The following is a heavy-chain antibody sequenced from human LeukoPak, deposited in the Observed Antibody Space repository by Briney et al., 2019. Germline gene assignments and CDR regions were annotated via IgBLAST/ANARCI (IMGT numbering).Heavy chain of an antibody. CDR3: IKDMGFDLLKDAFDV. J-gene: IGHJ3*01. D-gene: IGHD1-26*01. Sequence: PGSSLRLPCARAGFSLDDYVMHRVRQPPGKGVELVSSISWDSGNMAYADSVKARFTISRDNAKNSMFLQMNSLRAEDTALYYCIKDMGFDLLKDAFDVWGQGTMVTVSS. CDR1: GFSLDDYV. CDR2: ISWDSGNM. V-gene: IGHV3-9*01.